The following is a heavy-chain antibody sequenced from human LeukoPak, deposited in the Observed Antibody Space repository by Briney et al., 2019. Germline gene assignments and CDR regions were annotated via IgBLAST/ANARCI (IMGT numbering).Heavy chain of an antibody. J-gene: IGHJ3*02. V-gene: IGHV3-72*01. CDR3: ARGFRDFDI. Sequence: GGSLRLSCAASGFTFSDHYMDWVRQAPGKGLEWVGRSRNKANSYTTEYAASVKGRFTISRDDTENSLYLQMNSLKTEDTAVYYCARGFRDFDIWGQGTMVTVSS. D-gene: IGHD2-21*01. CDR1: GFTFSDHY. CDR2: SRNKANSYTT.